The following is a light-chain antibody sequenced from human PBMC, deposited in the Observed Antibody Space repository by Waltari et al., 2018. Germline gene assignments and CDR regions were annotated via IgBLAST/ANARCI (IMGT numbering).Light chain of an antibody. J-gene: IGKJ2*01. CDR3: HQYDSSPPVT. CDR1: QSVSRSY. CDR2: CAS. V-gene: IGKV3-20*01. Sequence: ESVLTQSPATLSLSPGDCATISSRVCQSVSRSYLAWYQQKPGQAPRHLIYCASSTATCIPDRCSSSRAGTDFTLTISRLEPDDDAVDYCHQYDSSPPVTFGQGTKLEIK.